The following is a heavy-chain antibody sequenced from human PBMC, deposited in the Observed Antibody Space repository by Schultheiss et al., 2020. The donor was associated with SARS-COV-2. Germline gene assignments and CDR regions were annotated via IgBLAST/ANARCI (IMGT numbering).Heavy chain of an antibody. D-gene: IGHD3-10*01. CDR1: GGSISSTN. V-gene: IGHV3-23*01. CDR3: ARVPGDLYYFDY. J-gene: IGHJ4*02. Sequence: ETLSLTCAVSGGSISSTNWWCWVRQPPGEGLGWVSGISGHTGSTYYADSVKSRFTISRDNSKNTLYLQMNSLRAEDTAVYYCARVPGDLYYFDYWGQGTLVTVSS. CDR2: ISGHTGST.